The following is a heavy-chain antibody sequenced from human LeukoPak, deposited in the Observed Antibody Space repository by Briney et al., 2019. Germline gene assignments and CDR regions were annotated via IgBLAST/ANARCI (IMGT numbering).Heavy chain of an antibody. J-gene: IGHJ4*02. Sequence: PGGSLRLSCAAFGFSFSNYWMSWVRQAPGKGLEWVANIKHDGSEKYYVDSVKGRFTISRDNAKNSLYLQMNSLRGEDTAVYYCARDRDYYNYFEYWGQGTLVTVSS. V-gene: IGHV3-7*04. CDR3: ARDRDYYNYFEY. D-gene: IGHD3-10*01. CDR2: IKHDGSEK. CDR1: GFSFSNYW.